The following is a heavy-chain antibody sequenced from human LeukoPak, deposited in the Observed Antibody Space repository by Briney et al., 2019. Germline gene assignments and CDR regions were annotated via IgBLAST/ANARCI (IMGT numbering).Heavy chain of an antibody. CDR3: ARTVPLSYYYDSSGYYYDF. Sequence: SSETLSLTCTVSGYSISNYYWSWIRQPPGKGLEWIGYIYFSGSTKYNPSLKSRVTISIDTSKNQFSLKLSSVTPADTAVHYCARTVPLSYYYDSSGYYYDFWGQGTLVTVSS. V-gene: IGHV4-59*01. J-gene: IGHJ4*02. CDR1: GYSISNYY. D-gene: IGHD3-22*01. CDR2: IYFSGST.